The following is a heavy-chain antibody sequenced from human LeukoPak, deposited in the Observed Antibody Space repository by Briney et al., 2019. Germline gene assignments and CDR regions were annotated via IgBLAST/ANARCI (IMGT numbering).Heavy chain of an antibody. D-gene: IGHD3-10*01. CDR2: INGESTFK. Sequence: GGSLRLSCTASGFSFSSPGMNWVRQAPGKGLEWVSSINGESTFKVYADSVKGRFTISRDNSKNTLYLQMGSLRAEDMAVYYCARVGRFGELSNFDYWGQGTLVTVSS. J-gene: IGHJ4*02. V-gene: IGHV3-21*01. CDR3: ARVGRFGELSNFDY. CDR1: GFSFSSPG.